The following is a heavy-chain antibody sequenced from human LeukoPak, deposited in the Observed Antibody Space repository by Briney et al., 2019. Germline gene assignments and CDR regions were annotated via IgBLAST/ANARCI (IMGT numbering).Heavy chain of an antibody. J-gene: IGHJ4*02. Sequence: GASVKVSCKASGYTFTGYYMHWVRQAPGQGLEWMGGINPNSGGTNYAQKFQGRVTMTRDTSISTAYMELSRLRSDDTAVYYCARERDLYSYGHFDYWGQGTLVTVSS. V-gene: IGHV1-2*02. CDR2: INPNSGGT. CDR3: ARERDLYSYGHFDY. D-gene: IGHD5-18*01. CDR1: GYTFTGYY.